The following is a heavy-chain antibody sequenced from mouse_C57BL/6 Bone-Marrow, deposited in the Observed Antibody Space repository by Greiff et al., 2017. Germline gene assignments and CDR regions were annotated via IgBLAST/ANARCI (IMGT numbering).Heavy chain of an antibody. CDR3: ARSGLLLRP. D-gene: IGHD1-1*01. Sequence: VQLQQSGAELAKPGASVKLSCKASGYTFPGYWMHWVKQRPGQGLEWIGYINPSSGYTKYNQKFKDKATLTADKSSSTAYMQLSSLTYEDAAVDYCARSGLLLRPWGQGTTLTVSS. V-gene: IGHV1-7*01. J-gene: IGHJ2*01. CDR2: INPSSGYT. CDR1: GYTFPGYW.